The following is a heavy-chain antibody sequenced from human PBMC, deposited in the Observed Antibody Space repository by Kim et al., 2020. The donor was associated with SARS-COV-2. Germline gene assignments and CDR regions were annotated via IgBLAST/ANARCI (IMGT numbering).Heavy chain of an antibody. CDR1: GYTFTAYF. V-gene: IGHV1-2*06. CDR2: INPKSGGT. Sequence: ASVKVSCKASGYTFTAYFMHWVRQAPGQGLEWMGRINPKSGGTNYAQKFQGRVTMIRDTSINTAYMELTSLTSDDTAVYYCARDPRVGGGDCPDYWGQGTLVTVSS. CDR3: ARDPRVGGGDCPDY. D-gene: IGHD2-21*02. J-gene: IGHJ4*02.